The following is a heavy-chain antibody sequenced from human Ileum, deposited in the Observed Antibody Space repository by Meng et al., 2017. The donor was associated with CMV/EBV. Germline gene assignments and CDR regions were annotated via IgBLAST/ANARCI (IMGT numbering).Heavy chain of an antibody. CDR3: ARFRIAALGNLFDP. J-gene: IGHJ5*02. D-gene: IGHD6-13*01. CDR1: GASISSGDYY. Sequence: QVERPESGPGLVKPSQTLSLSCTVSGASISSGDYYWSWIRQPPGQGLEWIGYIFFSGNTYYNPSLNNRVIISIDTPRNQFSLKVDSVTAADTAVYYCARFRIAALGNLFDPWGHGTLVTVSS. V-gene: IGHV4-30-4*08. CDR2: IFFSGNT.